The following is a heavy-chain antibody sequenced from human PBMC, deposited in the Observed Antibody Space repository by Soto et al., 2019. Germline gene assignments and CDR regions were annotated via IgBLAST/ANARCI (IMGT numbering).Heavy chain of an antibody. Sequence: QVQLVESGGGVVQPGRSLRLSCAASGFTFSSYAMHWVRQAPGKGLEWVAVISYDGSNKYYADSVKGRFTISRDNSKNTLYLQMNSLRAEDTAVYYCATSINLPVRAEYYYYGMDVWGQGTTVTVSS. CDR3: ATSINLPVRAEYYYYGMDV. CDR2: ISYDGSNK. CDR1: GFTFSSYA. V-gene: IGHV3-30-3*01. J-gene: IGHJ6*02. D-gene: IGHD6-6*01.